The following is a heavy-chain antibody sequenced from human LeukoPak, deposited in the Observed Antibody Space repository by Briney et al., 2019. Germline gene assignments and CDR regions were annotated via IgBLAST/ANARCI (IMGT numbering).Heavy chain of an antibody. CDR3: ARYEYLKQEYSRSSGGY. Sequence: ASVKVSCKASGYTFTGYYMHWVRQAPGQGLEWMGRINPNSGGTNYAQKFQGRVTMTRDTSISTAYMELSRLRSDDTAVYYCARYEYLKQEYSRSSGGYWGQGTLVTVSS. CDR1: GYTFTGYY. V-gene: IGHV1-2*06. CDR2: INPNSGGT. J-gene: IGHJ4*02. D-gene: IGHD6-6*01.